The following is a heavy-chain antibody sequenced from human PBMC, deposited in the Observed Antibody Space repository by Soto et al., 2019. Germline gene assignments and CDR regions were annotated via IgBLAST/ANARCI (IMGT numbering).Heavy chain of an antibody. V-gene: IGHV3-23*01. J-gene: IGHJ4*02. CDR3: AKDRRTSQPVDY. Sequence: VGSLRLSCAASGFTFSSYAMSWVRPAPGKGLEWVSAISGRGGSTYYADSVKGRFTISRDNSKNTLYLRMNSLRAEDTAVDYCAKDRRTSQPVDYWGQGSLVTVSS. D-gene: IGHD6-6*01. CDR2: ISGRGGST. CDR1: GFTFSSYA.